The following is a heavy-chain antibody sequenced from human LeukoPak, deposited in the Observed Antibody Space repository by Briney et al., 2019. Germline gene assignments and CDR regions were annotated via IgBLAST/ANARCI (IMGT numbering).Heavy chain of an antibody. CDR3: AREDFGYSVHYCMDV. D-gene: IGHD3-16*01. CDR1: GGSISTDY. CDR2: VYRSGSN. Sequence: TSETLSLTCSVSGGSISTDYWSCIWQPAGKGLKWSGRVYRSGSNNSNPSLKGRGTMSVGTAKNQISLRLRPVTAADTAVYYCAREDFGYSVHYCMDVWGQGTTVTVSS. V-gene: IGHV4-4*07. J-gene: IGHJ6*02.